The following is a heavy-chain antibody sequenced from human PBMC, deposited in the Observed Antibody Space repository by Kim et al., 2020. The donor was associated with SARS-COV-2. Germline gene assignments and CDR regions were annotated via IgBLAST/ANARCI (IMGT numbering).Heavy chain of an antibody. D-gene: IGHD3-16*02. V-gene: IGHV3-21*01. CDR1: GFTFSGYN. Sequence: GGSLRLSCAASGFTFSGYNMNWVRQAPGKGLEWVSSISSSSSYIYYADSVKGRFTISRDNGKNSLYLQVNSLRAEDTAVYYCARENGDYVWGSYRYFDFWGQGTLVTVSS. CDR2: ISSSSSYI. J-gene: IGHJ4*02. CDR3: ARENGDYVWGSYRYFDF.